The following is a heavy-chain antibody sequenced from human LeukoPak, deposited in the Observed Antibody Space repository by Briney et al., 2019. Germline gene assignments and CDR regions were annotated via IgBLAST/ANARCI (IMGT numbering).Heavy chain of an antibody. D-gene: IGHD4-17*01. CDR3: AKDESYGDYVDY. Sequence: TGGSLRLSCAASGFTFSSYAMSWVRQAPGKGLEWVSAISGSGGSTYYADPVKGRFTISRDNSKNTLYLQMNSLRAEDTAVYYCAKDESYGDYVDYWGQGTLVTVSS. CDR1: GFTFSSYA. CDR2: ISGSGGST. V-gene: IGHV3-23*01. J-gene: IGHJ4*02.